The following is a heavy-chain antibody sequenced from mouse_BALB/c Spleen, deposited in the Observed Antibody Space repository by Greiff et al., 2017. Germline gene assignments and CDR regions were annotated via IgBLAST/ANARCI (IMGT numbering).Heavy chain of an antibody. V-gene: IGHV1-87*01. Sequence: VQLQQSGAELARPGASVKLSCKASGYTFTSYWMQWVKQRPGQGLEWIGAIYPGDGDTRYTQKFKGKATLTADKSSSTAYMQLSSLASEDSAVYYCARLETRYAMDYWGQGTSVTVSS. CDR1: GYTFTSYW. CDR3: ARLETRYAMDY. CDR2: IYPGDGDT. J-gene: IGHJ4*01.